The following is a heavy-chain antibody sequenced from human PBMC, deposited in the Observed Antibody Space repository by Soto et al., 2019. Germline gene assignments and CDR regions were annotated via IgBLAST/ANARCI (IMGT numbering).Heavy chain of an antibody. J-gene: IGHJ4*02. Sequence: ASVKVSCKASGYTFTAHYMNWVRQAPGQGLEWMGWINPNSGDTKYVEKFQGRVTMTRDTSISTAYMELSSLRSDDTDVYYCASVNSGSYHHGLFDYRGQGALVTDSS. CDR1: GYTFTAHY. CDR2: INPNSGDT. CDR3: ASVNSGSYHHGLFDY. D-gene: IGHD1-26*01. V-gene: IGHV1-2*02.